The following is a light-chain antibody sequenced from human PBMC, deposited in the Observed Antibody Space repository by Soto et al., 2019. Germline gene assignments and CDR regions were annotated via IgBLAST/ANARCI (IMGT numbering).Light chain of an antibody. V-gene: IGKV3-11*01. J-gene: IGKJ4*01. CDR3: QQRSNWPPGLT. Sequence: EIVLTQSPATLFLSPGERAPLSCRASQRFSSYLAWYQQKPGQAPRLPIYDASNRATGIPARFSGSGSGTDFTLTISSLEPEDFAVYYCQQRSNWPPGLTFGGGTKVEIK. CDR1: QRFSSY. CDR2: DAS.